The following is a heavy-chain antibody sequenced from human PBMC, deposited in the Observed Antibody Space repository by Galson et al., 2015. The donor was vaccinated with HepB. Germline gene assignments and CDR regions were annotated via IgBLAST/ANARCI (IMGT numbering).Heavy chain of an antibody. CDR2: ISHDGRNK. CDR3: ADEGQSCNSFNCIDP. J-gene: IGHJ5*02. D-gene: IGHD2/OR15-2a*01. V-gene: IGHV3-30*01. CDR1: GFTFSYYA. Sequence: SLRLSCAASGFTFSYYAMHWVRQAPGKGLEWVADISHDGRNKYYADSLKGRFTISRDNPKNTLYLQMNSLNPEDTGVYYCADEGQSCNSFNCIDPWGQGTLVTVSS.